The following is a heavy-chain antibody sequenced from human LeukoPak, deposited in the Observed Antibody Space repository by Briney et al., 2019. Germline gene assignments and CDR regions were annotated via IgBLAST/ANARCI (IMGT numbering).Heavy chain of an antibody. CDR2: ISYSGST. CDR3: TRDRRYGYNYVDY. D-gene: IGHD5-24*01. V-gene: IGHV4-59*01. Sequence: PSETLSLTCTVSGGSISPYYWSWIRQAPGKGLEWIGYISYSGSTDYNPSLKSRVSISLDTSKNQFSLKLNSVTAADTAVYYCTRDRRYGYNYVDYWGQGTLVTVSS. J-gene: IGHJ4*02. CDR1: GGSISPYY.